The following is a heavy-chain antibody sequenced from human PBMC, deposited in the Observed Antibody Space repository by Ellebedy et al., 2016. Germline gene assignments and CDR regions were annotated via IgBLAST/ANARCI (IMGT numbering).Heavy chain of an antibody. J-gene: IGHJ5*02. V-gene: IGHV3-23*01. CDR3: ATTPGGYCTITTCYSPRFDP. CDR1: GFPFSNSA. CDR2: ITSSGANS. D-gene: IGHD2-21*02. Sequence: ESLKISXAASGFPFSNSAMSWVRQAPGKGLEWVTRITSSGANSYYADSVKGRFTVSRDNSKNTLYLQMNGLRVEDTAVYYCATTPGGYCTITTCYSPRFDPWGQGTLVTVST.